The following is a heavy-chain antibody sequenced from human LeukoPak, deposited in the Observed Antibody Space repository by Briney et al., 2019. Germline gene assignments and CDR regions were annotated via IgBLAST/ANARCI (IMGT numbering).Heavy chain of an antibody. CDR1: GYTFTGYY. D-gene: IGHD3-9*01. CDR3: ATLSFKMAGYHDY. CDR2: FDPEDGET. J-gene: IGHJ4*02. Sequence: GASVKVSCKASGYTFTGYYMHWVRQAPGKGLEWMGGFDPEDGETIYAQKFQGRVTMTEDTSTDTAYMELSSLRSEDTAVYYCATLSFKMAGYHDYWGQGTLVTVSS. V-gene: IGHV1-24*01.